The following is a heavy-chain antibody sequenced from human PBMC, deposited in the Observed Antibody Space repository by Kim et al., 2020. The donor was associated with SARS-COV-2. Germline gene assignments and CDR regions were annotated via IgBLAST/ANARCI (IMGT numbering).Heavy chain of an antibody. D-gene: IGHD3-9*01. CDR2: ISWNSGSI. V-gene: IGHV3-9*01. CDR1: GFTFDDYA. CDR3: AKVGLITIFLTGWFDP. J-gene: IGHJ5*02. Sequence: GGSLRLSCAASGFTFDDYAMHWVRQAPGKGLEWVSGISWNSGSIGYADSVKGRFTISRDNAKNSLYLQMNSLRAEDTALYYCAKVGLITIFLTGWFDPWGKGNLVPVSS.